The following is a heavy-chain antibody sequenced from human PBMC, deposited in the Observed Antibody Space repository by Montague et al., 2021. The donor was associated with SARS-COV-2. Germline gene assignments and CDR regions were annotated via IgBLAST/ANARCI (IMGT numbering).Heavy chain of an antibody. V-gene: IGHV4-39*01. CDR1: GGSISSRNDY. CDR3: AKLGYCRGGACFRGGFGF. Sequence: SETLSLTCTVSGGSISSRNDYWTWIRQPAGGGLEWIATIHYGGGTYYNLSLQSRVDISVDTSQNQLSLTLASVTAADTAVYYCAKLGYCRGGACFRGGFGFWGQGILVPVSS. CDR2: IHYGGGT. J-gene: IGHJ4*02. D-gene: IGHD2-15*01.